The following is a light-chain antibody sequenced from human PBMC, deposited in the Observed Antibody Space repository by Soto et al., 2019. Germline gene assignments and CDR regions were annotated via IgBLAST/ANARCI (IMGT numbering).Light chain of an antibody. V-gene: IGKV3-15*01. Sequence: SQSPYTLSVSTGDRATLSCRASQGVRSDLAWYQQKAGQSPRLLIYGATTRAAETPARFSGSGSETEFTLTISSLQSEDFAVYYCQQYSKWPLTFAGGTKVDIK. CDR3: QQYSKWPLT. CDR2: GAT. CDR1: QGVRSD. J-gene: IGKJ4*01.